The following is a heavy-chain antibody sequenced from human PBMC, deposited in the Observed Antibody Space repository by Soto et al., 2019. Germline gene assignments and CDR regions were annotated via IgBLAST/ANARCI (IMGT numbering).Heavy chain of an antibody. D-gene: IGHD2-2*01. CDR2: IYYSGST. Sequence: SETLSLTCTVSGGSISSSSYYWGWIRQPPGKGLEWIGSIYYSGSTYYNPSLKSRVTISVDTSKNQFSLKLSSVTAADTAVYYCARHGRTIGGFDYWGQGTLVTVSS. J-gene: IGHJ4*02. V-gene: IGHV4-39*01. CDR3: ARHGRTIGGFDY. CDR1: GGSISSSSYY.